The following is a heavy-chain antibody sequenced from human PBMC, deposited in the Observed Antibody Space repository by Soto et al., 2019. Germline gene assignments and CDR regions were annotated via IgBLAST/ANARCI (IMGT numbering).Heavy chain of an antibody. CDR2: IKQDGSEK. CDR1: GFTFSSYW. V-gene: IGHV3-7*01. J-gene: IGHJ6*03. CDR3: ARDSAMVRGVPLYYMDV. Sequence: GGSLRLSCAASGFTFSSYWMSWVRQAPGKGLEWVANIKQDGSEKYYVDSVKGRFTISRDNAKNSLYLQMNSLRAEDTAVYYCARDSAMVRGVPLYYMDVWGKGTTVTVSS. D-gene: IGHD3-10*01.